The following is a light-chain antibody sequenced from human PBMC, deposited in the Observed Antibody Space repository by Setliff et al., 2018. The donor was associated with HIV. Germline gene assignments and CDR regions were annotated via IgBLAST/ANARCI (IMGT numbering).Light chain of an antibody. Sequence: QSALTQPRSVSESPGQSVTISCTGTSSDVGGYNYVSWYQQHPGKAPKLMIYDVINRPSGVSNRFSGARSGNTASLTISGLQVEDEADYYCSSYTTSSTLYGFGTGTRSPS. CDR2: DVI. CDR1: SSDVGGYNY. CDR3: SSYTTSSTLYG. J-gene: IGLJ1*01. V-gene: IGLV2-14*01.